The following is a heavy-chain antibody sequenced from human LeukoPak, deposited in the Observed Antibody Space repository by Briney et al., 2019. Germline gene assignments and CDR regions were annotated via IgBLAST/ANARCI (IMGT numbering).Heavy chain of an antibody. V-gene: IGHV3-33*01. CDR1: GFTFSSYG. J-gene: IGHJ4*02. Sequence: GGSLRLSCAASGFTFSSYGMHWVRQAPGKGLEWVAVIWYDGSNKYYADSVKGRFTISRDNSKNTLYLQMNSLRAEDMAVYYCARVDYYDSSGPMNYWGQGTLVTVSS. CDR3: ARVDYYDSSGPMNY. D-gene: IGHD3-22*01. CDR2: IWYDGSNK.